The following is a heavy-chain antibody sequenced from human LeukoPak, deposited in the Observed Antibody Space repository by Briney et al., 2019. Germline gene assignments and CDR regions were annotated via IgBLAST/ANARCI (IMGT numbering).Heavy chain of an antibody. Sequence: GASVKVSCKASGYTFTGYYMHWVRQAPGQGLEWMGWINPNSGGTNYSQKFQGRVTMTRDTSISTAYMELSRLRSDDTAVYYCARLLVDTAMVKDYWGQGTLGTLSS. D-gene: IGHD5-18*01. CDR2: INPNSGGT. CDR3: ARLLVDTAMVKDY. J-gene: IGHJ4*02. CDR1: GYTFTGYY. V-gene: IGHV1-2*02.